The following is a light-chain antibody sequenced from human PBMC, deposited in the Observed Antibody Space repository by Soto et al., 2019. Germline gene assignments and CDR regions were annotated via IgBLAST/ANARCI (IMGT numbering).Light chain of an antibody. Sequence: EIVLTQSPGTLAMSPGESATLSCRASQSVRSNCLAWYQQKPGQAPRLLIYGASNRATGIPDRFSGSGSGTDFTLTISRLEPEDFAVYYCQQYGSSPQTFGQGTPLEIK. J-gene: IGKJ5*01. V-gene: IGKV3-20*01. CDR3: QQYGSSPQT. CDR1: QSVRSNC. CDR2: GAS.